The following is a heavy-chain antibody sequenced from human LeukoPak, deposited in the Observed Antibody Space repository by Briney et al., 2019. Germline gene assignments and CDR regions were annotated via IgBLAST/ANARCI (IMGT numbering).Heavy chain of an antibody. J-gene: IGHJ5*02. D-gene: IGHD4-17*01. CDR2: ISGSGGST. CDR1: GFTFSSYA. Sequence: PGGSLRLSCAASGFTFSSYAMSWVRQAPGKGPEWVSAISGSGGSTYYADSVKGRFTISRDNSKNTLYLQMNSLRAEDTAVYYCTKGCTVKRSLNWFDPWGQGTLVTVT. V-gene: IGHV3-23*01. CDR3: TKGCTVKRSLNWFDP.